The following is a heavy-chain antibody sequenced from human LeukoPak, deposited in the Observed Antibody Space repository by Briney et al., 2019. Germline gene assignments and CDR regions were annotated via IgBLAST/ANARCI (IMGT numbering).Heavy chain of an antibody. CDR3: ARGDLRYFDWLPSIYYFDY. CDR2: ISGSGGST. J-gene: IGHJ4*02. CDR1: GFTFSSYA. Sequence: GGSLRLSCAASGFTFSSYAMSWVRQAPGKGLEWVSAISGSGGSTYYADSVKGRLTISRDNSKNTLYLQMNSLRAEDTALYHCARGDLRYFDWLPSIYYFDYWGQGTLVTVSS. V-gene: IGHV3-23*01. D-gene: IGHD3-9*01.